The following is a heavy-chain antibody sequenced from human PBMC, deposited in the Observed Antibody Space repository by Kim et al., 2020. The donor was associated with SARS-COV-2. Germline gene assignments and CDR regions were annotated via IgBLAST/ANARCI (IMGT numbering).Heavy chain of an antibody. Sequence: ASVKVSCKASGYTFTSYAMHWVRQAPGQRLEWMGWINAGNGNTKYSQKFQGRVTITRDTSASTAYMELSSLRSEDTDVYYCVRRGYSSSRPFDPWGQGTLVTVSS. D-gene: IGHD6-13*01. J-gene: IGHJ5*02. V-gene: IGHV1-3*01. CDR1: GYTFTSYA. CDR3: VRRGYSSSRPFDP. CDR2: INAGNGNT.